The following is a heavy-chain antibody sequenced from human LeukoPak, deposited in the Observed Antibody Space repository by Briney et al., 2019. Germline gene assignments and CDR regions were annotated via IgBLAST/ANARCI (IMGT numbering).Heavy chain of an antibody. CDR2: ISGSGGST. CDR3: AKSASSYDDSGYYYFHY. J-gene: IGHJ4*02. V-gene: IGHV3-23*01. D-gene: IGHD3-22*01. CDR1: GFTFSSYA. Sequence: GGSLRLSCAASGFTFSSYAMSWVRQAPGKGLEWVSAISGSGGSTYYADSVKGRFTISRDNSKNSLYLQLNSLRAEDTAVYYCAKSASSYDDSGYYYFHYWGQGTLVTVSS.